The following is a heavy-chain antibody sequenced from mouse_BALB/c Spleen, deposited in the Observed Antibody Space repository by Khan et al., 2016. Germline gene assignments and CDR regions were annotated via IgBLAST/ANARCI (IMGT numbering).Heavy chain of an antibody. D-gene: IGHD1-1*01. CDR2: ISYSGTT. J-gene: IGHJ3*01. V-gene: IGHV3-2*02. Sequence: EVQLQESGPGLVRPSQSLSLTCTVTGYSITSDYAWNWIRQFPGKKLEWMGYISYSGTTSYNPSLKSRVSITRDTSKNQFFLQLTSVTTEDTATYYYTTRHYYGSSSFAYWGQGTLVTVSA. CDR1: GYSITSDYA. CDR3: TTRHYYGSSSFAY.